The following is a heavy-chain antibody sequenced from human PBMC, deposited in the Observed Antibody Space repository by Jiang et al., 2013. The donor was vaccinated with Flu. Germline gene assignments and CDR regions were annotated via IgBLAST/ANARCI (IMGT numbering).Heavy chain of an antibody. CDR3: ARKGISSGWPNYYYYGMDV. J-gene: IGHJ6*02. V-gene: IGHV5-51*01. Sequence: KGSGYSFTSYWIGWVRQMPGKGLEWMGIIYPGDSDTRYSPSFQGQVTISADKSISTAYLQWSSLKASDTAMYYCARKGISSGWPNYYYYGMDVWGQGTTVTVSS. CDR1: GYSFTSYW. CDR2: IYPGDSDT. D-gene: IGHD6-25*01.